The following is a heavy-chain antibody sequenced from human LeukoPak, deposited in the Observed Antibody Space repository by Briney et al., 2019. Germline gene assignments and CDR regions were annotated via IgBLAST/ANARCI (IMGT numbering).Heavy chain of an antibody. CDR2: IGAAGAHT. V-gene: IGHV3-64*02. Sequence: GGSLRLSCAASGFRFSYHDMHWVRQAPGKGLEFVSSIGAAGAHTFYADSVKGRFTISRDNFQSTMYLQMDGLRPEDSAVYYCARELGGTRTGGFDIWGQGTVVTVSS. D-gene: IGHD1-14*01. J-gene: IGHJ3*02. CDR3: ARELGGTRTGGFDI. CDR1: GFRFSYHD.